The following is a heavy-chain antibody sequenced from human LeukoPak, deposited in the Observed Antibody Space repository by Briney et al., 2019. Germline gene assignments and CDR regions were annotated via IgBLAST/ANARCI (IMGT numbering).Heavy chain of an antibody. D-gene: IGHD6-13*01. V-gene: IGHV3-30*18. J-gene: IGHJ5*02. CDR2: ISHDESIK. Sequence: GGSLRLSCAASGFTFITYGMHWVRQAPGKGLEWVAVISHDESIKYYADSVKDRFAISRDNSKNTLDLQMNTLRAEDTAVYYCTKGPRSSWSLNWFDPWGQGTLVTVSS. CDR3: TKGPRSSWSLNWFDP. CDR1: GFTFITYG.